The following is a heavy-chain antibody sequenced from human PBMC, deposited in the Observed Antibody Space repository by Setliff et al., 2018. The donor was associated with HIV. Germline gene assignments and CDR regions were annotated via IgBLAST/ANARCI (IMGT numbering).Heavy chain of an antibody. CDR3: ARDKGLRPGPHDY. J-gene: IGHJ4*02. Sequence: PSETLSLTCGVFSESLSGFYWSWICQAPGKGLEWIGDISHSGTTSYNPSLKSRVTISLDTSKNQFSLKLSSVTAADTAVCYCARDKGLRPGPHDYWGQGTLVTVSS. V-gene: IGHV4-34*01. CDR1: SESLSGFY. CDR2: ISHSGTT.